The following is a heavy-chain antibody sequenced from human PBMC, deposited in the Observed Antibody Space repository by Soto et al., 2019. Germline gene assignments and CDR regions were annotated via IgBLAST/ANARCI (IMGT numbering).Heavy chain of an antibody. CDR1: GGSVSSSSYY. CDR2: VYYSGST. J-gene: IGHJ4*02. CDR3: VRHTYGNNRYYFDL. Sequence: SETLSLTCTVSGGSVSSSSYYWGWIRQPPGKGLEWVGSVYYSGSTYYNPSLKSRVTVSVDTSKNQFSLHLSSVTAADTAVYYCVRHTYGNNRYYFDLWGQGTLVTGSS. D-gene: IGHD4-17*01. V-gene: IGHV4-39*01.